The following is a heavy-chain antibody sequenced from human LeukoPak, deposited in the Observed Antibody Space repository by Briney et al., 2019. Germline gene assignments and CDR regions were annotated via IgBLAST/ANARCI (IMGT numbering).Heavy chain of an antibody. CDR1: GFTFSSYS. J-gene: IGHJ6*03. CDR3: ARAPPRDNYYYYYYMDV. V-gene: IGHV3-48*04. Sequence: PGGSLRLSCAASGFTFSSYSMNWVRQAPGKGLEWVSYISSSSSTIYYADSVKGRFTISRDNAKNSLYLQMNSLRAEDTAVYYCARAPPRDNYYYYYYMDVWGRGTTVTVSS. CDR2: ISSSSSTI.